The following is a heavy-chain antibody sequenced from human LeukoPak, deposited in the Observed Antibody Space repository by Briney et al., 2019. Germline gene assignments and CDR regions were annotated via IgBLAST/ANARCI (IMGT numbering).Heavy chain of an antibody. D-gene: IGHD3-9*01. V-gene: IGHV3-13*01. J-gene: IGHJ4*02. CDR2: IGTAGDT. CDR1: GFTFSTYD. CDR3: AKDLWRHDILTGYYPAVFDY. Sequence: GGSLRLSCAASGFTFSTYDMHWVRQPTGKGLEWVSAIGTAGDTYYPDSVKGRFTISRDNSKNTLYLQMNSLRAEDTAVYYCAKDLWRHDILTGYYPAVFDYWGQGTLVTVSS.